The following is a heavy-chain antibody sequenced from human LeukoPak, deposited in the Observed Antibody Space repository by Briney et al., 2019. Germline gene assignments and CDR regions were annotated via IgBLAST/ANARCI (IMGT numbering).Heavy chain of an antibody. CDR1: GFTFSSYS. CDR2: ITSSSSYI. J-gene: IGHJ4*02. Sequence: KTGGSLRLSCAASGFTFSSYSMTWVRQAPGKGLEWVSCITSSSSYIYYADSVQGRFTISRDNAQNSLYLQMNSLRAEDTAVYYCARVGGQWLVPGWSFFDYWGQGTLVTVSS. D-gene: IGHD6-19*01. V-gene: IGHV3-21*01. CDR3: ARVGGQWLVPGWSFFDY.